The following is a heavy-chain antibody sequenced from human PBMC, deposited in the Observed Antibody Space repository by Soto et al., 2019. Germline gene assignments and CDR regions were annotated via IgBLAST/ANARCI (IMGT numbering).Heavy chain of an antibody. D-gene: IGHD3-16*01. CDR2: IVHSGST. CDR1: GGSLSTGGYY. J-gene: IGHJ4*02. V-gene: IGHV4-30-4*08. Sequence: SETLSLTCTVSGGSLSTGGYYWSWIRQRPGQGLEWIGYIVHSGSTYYNTSHRSRVVMSVDASNNQFSLMLRSVTADDTVIYCGGRQGVYSEDSGYWGQGTLVTVSS. CDR3: GRQGVYSEDSGY.